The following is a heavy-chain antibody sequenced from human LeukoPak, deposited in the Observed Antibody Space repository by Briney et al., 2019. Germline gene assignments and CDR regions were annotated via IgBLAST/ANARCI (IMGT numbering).Heavy chain of an antibody. CDR1: GGSVSYYY. D-gene: IGHD2-15*01. Sequence: SETLSLTCTVSGGSVSYYYWSWLRQPPGKGLEWIAYIYYGVSTVYTPSLKSRVTISVDTSKNQLSLELTSVTAADTAVYYCARASVGGGLDYWGQGTLVTVSS. CDR3: ARASVGGGLDY. V-gene: IGHV4-59*02. J-gene: IGHJ4*02. CDR2: IYYGVST.